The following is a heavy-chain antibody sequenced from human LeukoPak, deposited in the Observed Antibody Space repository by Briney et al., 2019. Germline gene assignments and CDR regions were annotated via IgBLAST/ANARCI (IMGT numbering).Heavy chain of an antibody. J-gene: IGHJ4*02. V-gene: IGHV1-69*05. CDR1: GGTFNNSA. Sequence: SVKVSCKTSGGTFNNSAISWVRQAPGQGLEWLGGIMPLFGTAGYAQKFQGRVTITKDESTRTVYLELTSLTSDDTAEYYCARGPFVGYSGYDYVDYWGQGTLVTVSS. CDR2: IMPLFGTA. D-gene: IGHD5-12*01. CDR3: ARGPFVGYSGYDYVDY.